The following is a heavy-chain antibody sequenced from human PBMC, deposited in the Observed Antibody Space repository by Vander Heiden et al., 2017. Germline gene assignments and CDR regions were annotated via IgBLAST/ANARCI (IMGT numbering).Heavy chain of an antibody. D-gene: IGHD1-7*01. CDR1: GFSFSNFG. Sequence: QVQLVESGGGVVQPGRSLRLSCAASGFSFSNFGMHWVRQAPGKGLEWVASISYDGSDEDYADSVKGRFTISRDNSKNTLYLQIHSLRAEDTAVYYCANWNYVADLDYYYYGMDVWGQGTTVTVS. CDR3: ANWNYVADLDYYYYGMDV. J-gene: IGHJ6*02. CDR2: ISYDGSDE. V-gene: IGHV3-30*18.